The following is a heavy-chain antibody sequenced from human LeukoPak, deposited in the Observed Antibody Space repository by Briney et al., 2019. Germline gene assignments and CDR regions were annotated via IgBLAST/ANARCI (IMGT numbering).Heavy chain of an antibody. Sequence: MSSETLSLTCAVYGGSFSGYYWSWIRQPPGKGLEWIGQINHSGTTNYNPSLKSRVTISVDTSKNQFSLKLSSVTAADTAVYYCARVDTAMSAFDPWGQGTLVTVSS. CDR2: INHSGTT. CDR3: ARVDTAMSAFDP. D-gene: IGHD5-18*01. CDR1: GGSFSGYY. J-gene: IGHJ5*02. V-gene: IGHV4-34*01.